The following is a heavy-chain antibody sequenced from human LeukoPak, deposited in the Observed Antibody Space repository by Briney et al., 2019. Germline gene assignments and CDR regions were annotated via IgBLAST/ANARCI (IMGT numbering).Heavy chain of an antibody. Sequence: ASVKVSCKASGYTFTSYGISWVRQAPGQGLEWMGWISAYNGNTNYAQKLQGRVTMTTDTSTSTAYMELRSLRSDDTAVYYCARGWFHNWNVFAGNIAFDPWGQGTLVTVSS. V-gene: IGHV1-18*01. CDR2: ISAYNGNT. CDR1: GYTFTSYG. CDR3: ARGWFHNWNVFAGNIAFDP. J-gene: IGHJ5*02. D-gene: IGHD1-20*01.